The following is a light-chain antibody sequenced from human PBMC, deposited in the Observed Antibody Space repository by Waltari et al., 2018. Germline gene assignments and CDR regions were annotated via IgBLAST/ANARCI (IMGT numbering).Light chain of an antibody. CDR3: QSYDSSLSGHVV. CDR1: SSNIGAGYD. J-gene: IGLJ2*01. V-gene: IGLV1-40*01. Sequence: QSVLTQPPSVSGAPGQRVTISCTGSSSNIGAGYDVHWYQQLPGTAPKLLIYGNSNRPSGAPARFSGSKSGTSASLAITGLQAEDEADYYCQSYDSSLSGHVVFGGGTKLTVL. CDR2: GNS.